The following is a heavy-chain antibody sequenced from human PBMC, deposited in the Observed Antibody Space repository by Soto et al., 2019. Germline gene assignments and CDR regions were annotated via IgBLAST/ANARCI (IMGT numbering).Heavy chain of an antibody. CDR2: INPSDGSA. Sequence: QVQLVQSGAEVKKPGASVKVSCKASGYTFTTYYMQWVRQAPGQGLEWMGIINPSDGSATNAQKFQGRVTMTRDTSTSTVYMELSSLRSEDTAVYYCARVQFASGWRYAGDYWGQGPLVTVSS. D-gene: IGHD6-19*01. CDR3: ARVQFASGWRYAGDY. V-gene: IGHV1-46*01. CDR1: GYTFTTYY. J-gene: IGHJ4*02.